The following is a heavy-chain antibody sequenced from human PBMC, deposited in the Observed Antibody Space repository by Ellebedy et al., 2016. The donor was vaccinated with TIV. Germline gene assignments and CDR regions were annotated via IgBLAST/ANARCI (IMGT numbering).Heavy chain of an antibody. D-gene: IGHD3-3*01. J-gene: IGHJ6*03. CDR1: GFTFSSYA. CDR2: ISHDGSNK. Sequence: PGGSLRLSCASSGFTFSSYAMHWVRQAPGKGLEWVAVISHDGSNKYNADSVKGRFSISRDNSKNTMYLQMNSLRVEDTAVYYCARFGEKNLWSGYYSGTGYIDVWGQGTTVTVSS. CDR3: ARFGEKNLWSGYYSGTGYIDV. V-gene: IGHV3-30-3*01.